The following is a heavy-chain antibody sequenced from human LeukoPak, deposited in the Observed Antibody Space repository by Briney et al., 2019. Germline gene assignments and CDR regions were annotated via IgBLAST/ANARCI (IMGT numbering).Heavy chain of an antibody. D-gene: IGHD3-22*01. J-gene: IGHJ4*02. CDR3: ARVAKALERYYYDSSGYYYQGPNFDY. CDR1: GGSFSGYY. V-gene: IGHV4-34*01. Sequence: KPSETLSLTCAVYGGSFSGYYWSWIRQPPGKGLEWIGEINHSGSTNYNPSLKSRVTISVDTSKNQFSLKLSSVTAGDTAVYYCARVAKALERYYYDSSGYYYQGPNFDYWGQGTLVAVSS. CDR2: INHSGST.